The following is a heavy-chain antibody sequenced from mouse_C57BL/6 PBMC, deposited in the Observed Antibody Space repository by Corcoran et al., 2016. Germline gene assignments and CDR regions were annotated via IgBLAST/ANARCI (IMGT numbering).Heavy chain of an antibody. J-gene: IGHJ3*01. V-gene: IGHV13-2*01. CDR3: SRGNSEGCPY. CDR1: GFTFSNYR. CDR2: IAVKSDTYGA. D-gene: IGHD2-1*01. Sequence: QVQLVETGGGLVRPGNSLKLSCVNSGFTFSNYRMHWLRQPPGKMLEWIAVIAVKSDTYGASYAESVKGRFAISRDDSKSSVYLEMNRLREEDTATYFCSRGNSEGCPYWGQGTLVTVSA.